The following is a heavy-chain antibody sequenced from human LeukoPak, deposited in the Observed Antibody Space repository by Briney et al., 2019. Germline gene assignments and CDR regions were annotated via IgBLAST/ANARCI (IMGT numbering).Heavy chain of an antibody. CDR2: ISYDGSNK. J-gene: IGHJ4*02. Sequence: GRSLRLSCAASGFTFSSYAMHWVRQAPGKGLEWVAVISYDGSNKYYADSVKGRFTISRDNSKNTLYLQMNSLRAEDTAVYYCAKSVTRLVAANYFDYWGQGTLVTVSS. CDR1: GFTFSSYA. D-gene: IGHD2-15*01. CDR3: AKSVTRLVAANYFDY. V-gene: IGHV3-30-3*02.